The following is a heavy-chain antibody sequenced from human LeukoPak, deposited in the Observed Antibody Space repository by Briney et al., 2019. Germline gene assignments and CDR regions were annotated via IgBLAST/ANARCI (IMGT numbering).Heavy chain of an antibody. V-gene: IGHV3-23*01. CDR1: GFTFSSYG. CDR2: ISGSGGST. CDR3: AKDPSIAVAGRYFQH. J-gene: IGHJ1*01. Sequence: PGGSLRLSCAASGFTFSSYGMHWVRQAPGKGLEWVSAISGSGGSTYYADSVKGRFTISRDNSKNTLYLQMNSLRAEDTAVYYCAKDPSIAVAGRYFQHWGQGTLVTVSS. D-gene: IGHD6-19*01.